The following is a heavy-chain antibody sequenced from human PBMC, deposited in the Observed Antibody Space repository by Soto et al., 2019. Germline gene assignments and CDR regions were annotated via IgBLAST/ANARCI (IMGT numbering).Heavy chain of an antibody. V-gene: IGHV1-18*01. CDR3: ARDAPPEDD. CDR2: ISAYNGNT. CDR1: GYTFSSHY. J-gene: IGHJ4*02. Sequence: ASVKVSCKGSGYTFSSHYISWVRQAPGQGLEWMGWISAYNGNTNYAQKLQGRVTMTTDTSTSTAYMELRSLRSDDTAVYYCARDAPPEDDWGQGTLVTVAS.